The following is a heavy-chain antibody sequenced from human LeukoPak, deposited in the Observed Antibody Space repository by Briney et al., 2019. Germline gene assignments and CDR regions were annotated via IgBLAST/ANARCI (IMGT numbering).Heavy chain of an antibody. CDR1: GGSISSYY. J-gene: IGHJ5*02. CDR3: ARDSTDSSSWYLSVYWFDP. CDR2: IYYSGST. V-gene: IGHV4-59*12. D-gene: IGHD6-13*01. Sequence: PSETLSLTCTVSGGSISSYYWSWIRQPPGKGLEWIGYIYYSGSTNYNPSLKSRVTISVDTSKNQFSLKLSSVTAADTAVYYCARDSTDSSSWYLSVYWFDPWGQGTLVTVSS.